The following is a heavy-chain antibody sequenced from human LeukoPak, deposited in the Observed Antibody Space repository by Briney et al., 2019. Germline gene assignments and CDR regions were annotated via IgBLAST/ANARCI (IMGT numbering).Heavy chain of an antibody. D-gene: IGHD6-19*01. CDR1: GFTFSSYW. V-gene: IGHV3-74*01. Sequence: GGSLRLSCAASGFTFSSYWIHWVRQAPGKGLVWVSRINSDGRSTNYADSVKGRFTISRDNTKNTLYLQMNSLRAEDTAVYYCAREHSSGWSHFDYWGQGTLVTVSS. CDR2: INSDGRST. CDR3: AREHSSGWSHFDY. J-gene: IGHJ4*02.